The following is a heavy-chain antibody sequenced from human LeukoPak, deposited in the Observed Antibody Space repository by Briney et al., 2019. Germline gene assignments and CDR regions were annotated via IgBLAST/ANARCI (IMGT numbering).Heavy chain of an antibody. CDR1: GFTFSSYG. CDR3: AKVISNYENDY. Sequence: GRSLRLSCAASGFTFSSYGMPWVRQAPGKGLEWVAVISYDGSNKYYADSVKGRFTISRDNSKNTLYLQMNSLRAEDTAVYYCAKVISNYENDYWGQGTLVTVSS. D-gene: IGHD4-4*01. J-gene: IGHJ4*02. V-gene: IGHV3-30*18. CDR2: ISYDGSNK.